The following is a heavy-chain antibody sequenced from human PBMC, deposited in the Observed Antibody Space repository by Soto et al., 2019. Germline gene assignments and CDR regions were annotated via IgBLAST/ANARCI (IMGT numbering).Heavy chain of an antibody. J-gene: IGHJ1*01. CDR1: GFTFSSYS. D-gene: IGHD6-13*01. V-gene: IGHV3-48*01. Sequence: LRLSCAASGFTFSSYSMNWVRQAPGKGLEWVSYISSSSSTIYYADSVKGRFTISRDNAKNSLYLQMNSLRAEDTAVYYCARDLGSSWYPEYFQHWGQGTLVTVSS. CDR3: ARDLGSSWYPEYFQH. CDR2: ISSSSSTI.